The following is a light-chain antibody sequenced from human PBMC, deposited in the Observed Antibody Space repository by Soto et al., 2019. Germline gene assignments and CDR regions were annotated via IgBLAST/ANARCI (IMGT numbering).Light chain of an antibody. CDR1: SSNIGSNY. CDR3: ATWDDSLSAWV. CDR2: RDN. J-gene: IGLJ3*02. Sequence: QSALIQPPSASGTPGQRVTMSFSGSSSNIGSNYVYWFQQLPGTAPKLLIQRDNQRPSGVPDRFSGSKSGTSASLAISGLRSEDEADYFCATWDDSLSAWVFGGGTKLTVL. V-gene: IGLV1-47*01.